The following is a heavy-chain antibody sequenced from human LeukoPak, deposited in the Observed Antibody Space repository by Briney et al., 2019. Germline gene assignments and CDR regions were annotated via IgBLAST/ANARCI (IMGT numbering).Heavy chain of an antibody. CDR1: NASIISSSYS. J-gene: IGHJ4*02. D-gene: IGHD3-22*01. CDR3: ARQKILDDNYDSSGYYVDQ. V-gene: IGHV4-39*01. Sequence: SETLSLTCSVSNASIISSSYSWGWIRQPPGKGLEWIGSIYYRGRTYCNPSLKIRVTISADTSKNQFSLNLNSVTASDTAVYYCARQKILDDNYDSSGYYVDQWGQGSLVTVSS. CDR2: IYYRGRT.